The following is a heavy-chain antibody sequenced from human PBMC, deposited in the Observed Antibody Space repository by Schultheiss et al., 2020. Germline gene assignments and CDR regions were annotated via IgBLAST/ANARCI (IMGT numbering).Heavy chain of an antibody. CDR2: IYYSGST. CDR1: GGSISSGGYY. CDR3: ARGGAVGANRGTFDS. Sequence: SETLSLTCTVSGGSISSGGYYWSWIRQHPGKGLEWIGRIYYSGSTYYNPSLKSRVTISVDTSKNQFSLKLSSVTAADTAVYYCARGGAVGANRGTFDSWGQGTLVTVSS. D-gene: IGHD1-26*01. V-gene: IGHV4-61*08. J-gene: IGHJ4*02.